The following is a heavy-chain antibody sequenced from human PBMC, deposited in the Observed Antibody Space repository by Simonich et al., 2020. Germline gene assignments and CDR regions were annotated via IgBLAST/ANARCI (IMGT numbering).Heavy chain of an antibody. CDR1: GYTFTGYY. Sequence: QVQLVQSGAEVKKPGASVKVSCKASGYTFTGYYMHWVRQAPGQGLGWMEWINPNSGGTNYAQKFQGRVTMTRDTSISTAYMELSRLRSDDTAVYYCARVSGGTAMVTSTFDIWGQGTMVTVSS. CDR2: INPNSGGT. J-gene: IGHJ3*02. D-gene: IGHD5-18*01. CDR3: ARVSGGTAMVTSTFDI. V-gene: IGHV1-2*02.